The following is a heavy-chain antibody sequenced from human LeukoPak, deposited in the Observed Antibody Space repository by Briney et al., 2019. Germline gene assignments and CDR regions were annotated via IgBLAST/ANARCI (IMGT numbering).Heavy chain of an antibody. CDR3: ARQVRGYSYGFVLDV. Sequence: SEALSLTCTVSGGSISSYYWSWIRQPPGKGLEWIGYIYTSGSTNYNPSLKSRVTISVDTSKNQFSLKLSSVTAADTAVYYCARQVRGYSYGFVLDVWGKGTTVTVSS. D-gene: IGHD5-18*01. CDR2: IYTSGST. CDR1: GGSISSYY. J-gene: IGHJ6*04. V-gene: IGHV4-4*09.